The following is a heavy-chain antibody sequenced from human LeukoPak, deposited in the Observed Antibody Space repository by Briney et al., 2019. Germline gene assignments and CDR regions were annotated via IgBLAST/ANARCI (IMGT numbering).Heavy chain of an antibody. D-gene: IGHD1-1*01. CDR1: GGSIRSSYYY. CDR3: ARRATGPPNAFDI. Sequence: SETLSLTCTVSGGSIRSSYYYWGWIRQPPGKGLEWIGSIYDSGSTYYNPSLKSRVTISVDTSKNQFSLKLSSVTAADTAVYYCARRATGPPNAFDIWGQGTMVTVSS. V-gene: IGHV4-39*01. J-gene: IGHJ3*02. CDR2: IYDSGST.